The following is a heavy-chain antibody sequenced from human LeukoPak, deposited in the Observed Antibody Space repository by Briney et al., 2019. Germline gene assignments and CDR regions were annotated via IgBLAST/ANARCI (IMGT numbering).Heavy chain of an antibody. Sequence: GASVKVSCKASGYTFTSYDINWVRQATGQGLEWMGWMNPNSGNTGYAQKFQGRVTMTRNTSISTAYMELSSLRSEDTAVYYCAIYGSGTESAPYYYYYYGMDVWGQGTTVTVSS. D-gene: IGHD3-10*01. CDR3: AIYGSGTESAPYYYYYYGMDV. J-gene: IGHJ6*02. CDR1: GYTFTSYD. V-gene: IGHV1-8*01. CDR2: MNPNSGNT.